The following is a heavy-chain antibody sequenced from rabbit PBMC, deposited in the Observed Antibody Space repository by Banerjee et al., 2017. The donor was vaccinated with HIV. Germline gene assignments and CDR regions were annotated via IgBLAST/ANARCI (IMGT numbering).Heavy chain of an antibody. V-gene: IGHV1S45*01. CDR3: ARDSGTSFSSYGMDL. J-gene: IGHJ3*01. CDR2: ISTSRGIT. D-gene: IGHD8-1*01. Sequence: QEQLVESGGGLVQPGGSLKLSCKASGFSFSSSYWICWVRQAPGKGLEWIACISTSRGITNYASWAKGRFTISKTSSTTVTLQVTSLTAADTATYFCARDSGTSFSSYGMDLWGQGTLVTVS. CDR1: GFSFSSSYW.